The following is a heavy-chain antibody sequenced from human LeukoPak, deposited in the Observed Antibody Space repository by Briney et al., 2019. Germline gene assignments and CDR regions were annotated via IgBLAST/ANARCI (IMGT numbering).Heavy chain of an antibody. J-gene: IGHJ4*02. CDR2: ISPDASET. V-gene: IGHV3-30*03. D-gene: IGHD5-24*01. Sequence: QSGRSLRLSCAASEFTFSAYGMHWLRQRPGKGLESLAVISPDASETYYANSVKGRFTISRDNSKNTLYLQMNSLRGDETAVYFCARAQRDGYTHIDDWGQGTLVTVAS. CDR3: ARAQRDGYTHIDD. CDR1: EFTFSAYG.